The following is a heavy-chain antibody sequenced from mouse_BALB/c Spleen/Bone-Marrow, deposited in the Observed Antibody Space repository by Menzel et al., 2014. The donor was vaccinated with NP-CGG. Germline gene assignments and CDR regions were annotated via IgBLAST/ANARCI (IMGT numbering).Heavy chain of an antibody. J-gene: IGHJ4*01. CDR2: ISSGGSYT. CDR1: GFTFSSYA. CDR3: AREGLRRRAAMDY. V-gene: IGHV5-9-4*01. D-gene: IGHD2-4*01. Sequence: EVKLMESGGGLVKPGGSLKLPCAASGFTFSSYAMSWVRQSPEKRLEWVAEISSGGSYTYYPDTVTGRFTISRDNAKNALYLEMSSLRSEDTAMYYCAREGLRRRAAMDYWGQGTSVTVSS.